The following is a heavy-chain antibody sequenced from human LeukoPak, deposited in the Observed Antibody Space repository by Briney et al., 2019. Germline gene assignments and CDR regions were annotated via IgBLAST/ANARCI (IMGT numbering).Heavy chain of an antibody. Sequence: GGSLRLSCAASGFTFSSYGMHWVRQAPGKGLEWVAFIRYDGSNKYNADSVKGRFTISRDNSKNTLYLQMNSLRAEDTAVYYCAKGLKTAVGPYMGYHYYMDVWGKGTTVTVSS. V-gene: IGHV3-30*02. CDR1: GFTFSSYG. CDR2: IRYDGSNK. CDR3: AKGLKTAVGPYMGYHYYMDV. J-gene: IGHJ6*03. D-gene: IGHD5-18*01.